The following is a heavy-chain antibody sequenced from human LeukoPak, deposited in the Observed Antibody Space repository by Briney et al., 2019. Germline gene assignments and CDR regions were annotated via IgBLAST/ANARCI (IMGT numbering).Heavy chain of an antibody. CDR2: FDPEDGET. CDR3: ATGTFDI. CDR1: GYTFTGYY. V-gene: IGHV1-24*01. J-gene: IGHJ3*02. Sequence: GASVTVSCKASGYTFTGYYMHWVRQAPGKGLEWMGGFDPEDGETIYAQKFQGRVTMTEDTSTDTAYMELSSLRSEDTAVYYCATGTFDIWGQGTMVTVSS.